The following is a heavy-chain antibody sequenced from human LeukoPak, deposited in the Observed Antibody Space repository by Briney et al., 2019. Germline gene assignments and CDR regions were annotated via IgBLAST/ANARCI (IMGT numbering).Heavy chain of an antibody. CDR1: GGSFSGYY. V-gene: IGHV4-34*01. CDR2: INHSGST. D-gene: IGHD6-19*01. Sequence: SETLSLTCAVYGGSFSGYYWSWIRQPPGKGLEWIGEINHSGSTNYNPSLKSRVTISVDTSKSQFSLKLSSVTAADTAVYYCARATFRARSYSSGWYSDYWGQGTLVTVSS. J-gene: IGHJ4*02. CDR3: ARATFRARSYSSGWYSDY.